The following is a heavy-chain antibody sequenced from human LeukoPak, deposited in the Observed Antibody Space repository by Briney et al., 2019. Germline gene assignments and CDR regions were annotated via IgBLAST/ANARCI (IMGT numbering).Heavy chain of an antibody. Sequence: GGSLRLSCAASGFTFSSYGMHWVRQAPGKGLEWVAVISYDGSDKYYADSVKGRFTISRDNSKNTLYLQMNSLRAEDTAVYYCAKEGRAYYYDSSGYYGYWGQGTLVTVSS. CDR1: GFTFSSYG. CDR2: ISYDGSDK. V-gene: IGHV3-30*18. CDR3: AKEGRAYYYDSSGYYGY. J-gene: IGHJ4*02. D-gene: IGHD3-22*01.